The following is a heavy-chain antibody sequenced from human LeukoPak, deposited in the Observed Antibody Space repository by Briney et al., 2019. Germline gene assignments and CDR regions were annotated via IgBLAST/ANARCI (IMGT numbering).Heavy chain of an antibody. Sequence: GSLRLSCTASGFAFSGYSMNWIRQAPGKGLEWVSSISSSSSYIYYADSVKGRFSISRDDAKNSLHLQMNSLGAEDTAVYYCARATYSGYDFDFWGQGTLVTVSS. D-gene: IGHD5-12*01. J-gene: IGHJ4*02. V-gene: IGHV3-21*01. CDR1: GFAFSGYS. CDR2: ISSSSSYI. CDR3: ARATYSGYDFDF.